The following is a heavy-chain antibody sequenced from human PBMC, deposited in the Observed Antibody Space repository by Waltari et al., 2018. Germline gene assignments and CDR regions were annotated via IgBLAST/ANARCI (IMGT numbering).Heavy chain of an antibody. V-gene: IGHV4-4*07. J-gene: IGHJ6*03. D-gene: IGHD3-10*01. CDR2: IYPGATP. Sequence: QVQLQESGPGLVKPSETLSLTCTVSGGSIISYYWSWIRQPAGKGLEWIGRIYPGATPYYNPSLLNRIMMSVDTSQNQFSLKLSSVTAADTAVYYWARIYGSGTFIYMDVWGKGTTVTVSS. CDR3: ARIYGSGTFIYMDV. CDR1: GGSIISYY.